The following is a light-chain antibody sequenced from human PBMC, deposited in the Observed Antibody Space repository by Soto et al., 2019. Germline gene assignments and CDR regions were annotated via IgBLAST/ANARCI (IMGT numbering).Light chain of an antibody. V-gene: IGKV1-5*01. Sequence: DIQMTQSPSTLSASVGDRVTITCRASQSISSWSAWYQQKPGKAPKLLIYDASSLESGVPSRFSGSGSGTEFTLTISSLQPDDFATYYCQQYNSYSCTFGQGTKV. CDR1: QSISSW. CDR3: QQYNSYSCT. CDR2: DAS. J-gene: IGKJ1*01.